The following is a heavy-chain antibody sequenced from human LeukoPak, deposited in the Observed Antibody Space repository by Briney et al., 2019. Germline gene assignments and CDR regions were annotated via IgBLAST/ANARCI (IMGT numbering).Heavy chain of an antibody. J-gene: IGHJ4*02. V-gene: IGHV1-18*01. Sequence: ASVKXSCXASGYAFIFYGINWVRQAPGQGLEWMGFISVNNGNTHYAEKFQGRVTMATDTSTSTAYLEVRSLRSDDTAVYYCQRITIFGVVIDFDYWGPGTLVTVSS. D-gene: IGHD3-3*01. CDR3: QRITIFGVVIDFDY. CDR2: ISVNNGNT. CDR1: GYAFIFYG.